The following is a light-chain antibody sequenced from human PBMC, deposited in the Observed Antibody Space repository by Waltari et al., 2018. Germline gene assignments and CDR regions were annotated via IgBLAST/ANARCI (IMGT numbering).Light chain of an antibody. CDR2: DVN. CDR1: RSDIGTLHY. CDR3: CSYTRSSTYV. V-gene: IGLV2-14*01. Sequence: QSARPHPASVSGSPGQSITISCTGTRSDIGTLHYPYWYQQYPGKAPKLMIYDVNKRPSGVSDRFSGSKSGNTASLTISGLQAEDEADYYCCSYTRSSTYVFGTGTQVTVL. J-gene: IGLJ1*01.